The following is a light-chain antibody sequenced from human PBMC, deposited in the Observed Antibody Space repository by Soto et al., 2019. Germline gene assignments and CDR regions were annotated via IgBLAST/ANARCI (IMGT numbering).Light chain of an antibody. CDR1: SNDVGGYNF. Sequence: QSALTQPRSVSGSPGQSVTISCTGTSNDVGGYNFVSWYQQHPGKVPKLFIYDVSRQPSGVPDRFSGSKSGNTASLTISGLQAEDEADYYCSSYTGSYTLVFGGGTKLTVL. CDR3: SSYTGSYTLV. V-gene: IGLV2-11*01. J-gene: IGLJ2*01. CDR2: DVS.